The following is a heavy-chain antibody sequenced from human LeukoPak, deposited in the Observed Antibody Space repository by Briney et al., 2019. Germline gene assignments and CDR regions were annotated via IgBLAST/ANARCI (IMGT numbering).Heavy chain of an antibody. V-gene: IGHV1-2*06. Sequence: ASVKVSCKASGYTFTGYYIHWMRQAPGQGLEWMGRINPDSGGPNYAHKFQGRVTMTRDTSISTAYMDLSRLTSDDTAVYFCARDRGKVANDYWGQGTLVTVSS. J-gene: IGHJ4*02. CDR2: INPDSGGP. CDR3: ARDRGKVANDY. D-gene: IGHD3-10*01. CDR1: GYTFTGYY.